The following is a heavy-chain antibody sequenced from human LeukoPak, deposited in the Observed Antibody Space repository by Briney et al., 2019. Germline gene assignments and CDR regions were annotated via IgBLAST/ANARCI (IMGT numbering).Heavy chain of an antibody. CDR2: IYYSGST. J-gene: IGHJ6*03. CDR3: ARAQYCSGGSCYSGYYYYYMDV. CDR1: GGSISSYY. V-gene: IGHV4-59*01. D-gene: IGHD2-15*01. Sequence: PSETLSLACTVPGGSISSYYWSWIRQPPGKGLEWIGYIYYSGSTNYNPSLKSRVTISVDTSKNQFSLKLSSVTTADTAVYYCARAQYCSGGSCYSGYYYYYMDVWGKGTTVTVSS.